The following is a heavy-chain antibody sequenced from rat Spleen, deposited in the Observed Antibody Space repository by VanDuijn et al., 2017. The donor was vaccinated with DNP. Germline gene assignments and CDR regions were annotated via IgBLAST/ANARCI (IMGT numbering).Heavy chain of an antibody. CDR1: GFSFSDYY. V-gene: IGHV5-22*01. Sequence: EVQLVESGGGLVQPGRSLKLSCAGSGFSFSDYYMASVRQAPTKGLEWVAYISYDGGSAYYGDPVKGRFTISRDNAKSTLYLQMSSLRSEDMATYYCVRWYNSGYNFDYWGQGVMVTVSS. CDR2: ISYDGGSA. J-gene: IGHJ2*01. CDR3: VRWYNSGYNFDY. D-gene: IGHD4-3*01.